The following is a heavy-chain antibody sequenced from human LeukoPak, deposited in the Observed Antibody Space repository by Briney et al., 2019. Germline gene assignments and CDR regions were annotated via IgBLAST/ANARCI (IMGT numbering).Heavy chain of an antibody. CDR3: ARDGYYYDSSGYYYLSWFDP. CDR1: GYTFTSYG. V-gene: IGHV1-18*03. J-gene: IGHJ5*02. Sequence: ASVKVSCKASGYTFTSYGISWVRQAPGQGLEWMGWISAYNGNTNYAQKLQGRVTMTTDTSTSTAYMELRSLRSDDMAVYYCARDGYYYDSSGYYYLSWFDPWGQGTLVTVSS. CDR2: ISAYNGNT. D-gene: IGHD3-22*01.